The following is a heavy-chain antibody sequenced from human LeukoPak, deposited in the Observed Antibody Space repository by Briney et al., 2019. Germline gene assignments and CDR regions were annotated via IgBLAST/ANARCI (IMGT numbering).Heavy chain of an antibody. CDR2: ISSSSSYI. J-gene: IGHJ6*04. Sequence: GGSLRLSCAASGFAFSNYGMHWVRQVPGKGLEWVSSISSSSSYIYYADSVKGRFTISRDNAKNSLYLQMNSLRAEDTAVYYCARREYCSSTSCFRGGSVDVWGKGTTVTVSS. V-gene: IGHV3-21*01. CDR1: GFAFSNYG. D-gene: IGHD2-2*01. CDR3: ARREYCSSTSCFRGGSVDV.